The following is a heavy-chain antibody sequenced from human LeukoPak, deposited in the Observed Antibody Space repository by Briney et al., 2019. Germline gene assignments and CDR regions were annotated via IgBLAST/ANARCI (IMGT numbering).Heavy chain of an antibody. J-gene: IGHJ5*02. D-gene: IGHD4-17*01. Sequence: GGSLRLPCAASGLTGSHNYVSWVRQAPGKGPEWVSAIHTSGDTCYADSVKGRFTISRDTSKNTLYLQINSLRVEDTAVYYCIVFGDSNHWGQGTLVTVSS. CDR1: GLTGSHNY. V-gene: IGHV3-53*01. CDR2: IHTSGDT. CDR3: IVFGDSNH.